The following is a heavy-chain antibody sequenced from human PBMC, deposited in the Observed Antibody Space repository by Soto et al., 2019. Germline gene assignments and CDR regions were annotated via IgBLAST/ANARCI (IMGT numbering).Heavy chain of an antibody. CDR3: AKDSRSVTAISSAEGY. CDR2: ISGSGGST. J-gene: IGHJ4*02. V-gene: IGHV3-23*01. Sequence: PGGSLRLSCAASGFTFSSYAMSWVRQAPGKGLEWVSAISGSGGSTYYADSVKGRFTISRDNSKNTLYLQMNSLRAEDTAVYYCAKDSRSVTAISSAEGYWGQGTLVTVSS. D-gene: IGHD2-21*02. CDR1: GFTFSSYA.